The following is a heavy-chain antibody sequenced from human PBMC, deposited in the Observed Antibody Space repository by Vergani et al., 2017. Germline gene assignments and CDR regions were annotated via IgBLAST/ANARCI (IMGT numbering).Heavy chain of an antibody. J-gene: IGHJ6*02. CDR1: GYSFTSYW. CDR3: VRGPDIVATNGTFYYYYGMDV. Sequence: EVQLVQSGAEVKKPGESLKISCKGSGYSFTSYWIGWVRQMPGKGLEWMGIIYPGDSDTRYSPSFQGQVTISADKSISTAYLQWSSLKASDTAMYYCVRGPDIVATNGTFYYYYGMDVWGQGTTVTVSS. V-gene: IGHV5-51*01. D-gene: IGHD5-12*01. CDR2: IYPGDSDT.